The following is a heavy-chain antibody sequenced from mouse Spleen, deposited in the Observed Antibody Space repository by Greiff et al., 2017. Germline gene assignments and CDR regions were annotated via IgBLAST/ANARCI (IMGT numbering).Heavy chain of an antibody. CDR3: AGELITTATFAY. J-gene: IGHJ3*01. CDR1: GYTFTSYW. CDR2: INPSNGGT. D-gene: IGHD1-2*01. V-gene: IGHV1-53*01. Sequence: VQLQQPGTELVKPGASVKLSCKASGYTFTSYWMHWVKQRPGQGLEWIGNINPSNGGTNYNEKFKSKATLTVDKSSSTAYMQVSSLTSEDSAVYYCAGELITTATFAYWGQGTLVTVSA.